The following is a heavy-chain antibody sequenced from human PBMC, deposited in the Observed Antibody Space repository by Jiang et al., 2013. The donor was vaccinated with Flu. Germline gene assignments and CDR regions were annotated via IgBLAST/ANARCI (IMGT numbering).Heavy chain of an antibody. CDR1: GGSISSSH. Sequence: VQLVESGPGLVKPSETLSLTCTVSGGSISSSHWNWIRQPPGKGLEWIGSVYYSGSTNYNPSLKSRVTISVDTSENQFSLRLTSVTAADTAVYYCARDAGGGYNWFDPWGQGTLGHRLL. J-gene: IGHJ5*02. CDR2: VYYSGST. CDR3: ARDAGGGYNWFDP. V-gene: IGHV4-59*01. D-gene: IGHD1-26*01.